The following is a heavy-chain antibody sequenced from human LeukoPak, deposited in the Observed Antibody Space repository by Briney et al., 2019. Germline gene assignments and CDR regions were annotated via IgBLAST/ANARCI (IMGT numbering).Heavy chain of an antibody. CDR3: ARGVLKYGDYPEALDY. V-gene: IGHV4-59*08. J-gene: IGHJ4*02. CDR2: IYYTGIT. CDR1: GGSISSYY. D-gene: IGHD4-17*01. Sequence: LETLSLTCTVSGGSISSYYWSWIRQPPGKGLEWIGYIYYTGITNYNPSLKSRATISVDTSKNQFSLKLSSVTAADTAVYYCARGVLKYGDYPEALDYWGQGSLVTVSS.